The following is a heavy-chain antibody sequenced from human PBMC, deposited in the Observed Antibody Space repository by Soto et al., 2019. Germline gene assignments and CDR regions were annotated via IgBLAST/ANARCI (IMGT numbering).Heavy chain of an antibody. CDR2: IRSKAYGGTT. V-gene: IGHV3-49*03. J-gene: IGHJ4*02. Sequence: GGSLRLSCTASGFTFGVYAMSWFRQAPGKGLEWVSFIRSKAYGGTTEYAASVKGRFTISRDDSKSIAYLQMNSLRTEDTAVYYCTRENYFYSNGYYSPAHFDYWGQGALVTVSS. CDR1: GFTFGVYA. D-gene: IGHD3-22*01. CDR3: TRENYFYSNGYYSPAHFDY.